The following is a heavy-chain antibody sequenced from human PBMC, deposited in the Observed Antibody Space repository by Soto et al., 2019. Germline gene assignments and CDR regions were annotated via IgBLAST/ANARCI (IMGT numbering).Heavy chain of an antibody. V-gene: IGHV4-39*01. Sequence: QLQLQESGPGLVKPSETLSLTCTVSGGSISSSSYYWGWIRQPPGKGLEWIGSIYYSGSTYYNPSLKSRVTISVDTSKNQFSLKLRSVTAADTAVYYCARPDEGVVSETDAFDIWGQGTMVTVSS. D-gene: IGHD2-15*01. J-gene: IGHJ3*02. CDR3: ARPDEGVVSETDAFDI. CDR1: GGSISSSSYY. CDR2: IYYSGST.